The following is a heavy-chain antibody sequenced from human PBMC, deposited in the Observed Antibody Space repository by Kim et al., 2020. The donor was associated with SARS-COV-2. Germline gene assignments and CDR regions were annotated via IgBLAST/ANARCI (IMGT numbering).Heavy chain of an antibody. CDR3: TSSGTTNPYYYYGMDV. CDR2: IRSKANSYAT. D-gene: IGHD1-1*01. Sequence: GGSLRLSCAASGFTFSGSAMHWVRQASGKGLEWVGRIRSKANSYATAYAASVKGRFTISRDDSKNTAYLQMNSLKTEDTTVYYCTSSGTTNPYYYYGMDVWGQGTTVTVSS. V-gene: IGHV3-73*01. J-gene: IGHJ6*02. CDR1: GFTFSGSA.